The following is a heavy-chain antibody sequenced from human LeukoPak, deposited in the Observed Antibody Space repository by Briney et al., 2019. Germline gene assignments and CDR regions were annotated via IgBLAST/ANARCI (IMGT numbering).Heavy chain of an antibody. CDR1: GFTFSSYA. V-gene: IGHV3-30*04. J-gene: IGHJ4*02. CDR3: ARDGYYYGSGSYYPDY. CDR2: ISYDGSNK. Sequence: PGRSLRLSCAASGFTFSSYAMHWVRQAPGKGLEWVAVISYDGSNKYYAGSVKGRFTISRDNSKNTLYLQMNSLRAEDTAVYYCARDGYYYGSGSYYPDYWGQGTLVTVSS. D-gene: IGHD3-10*01.